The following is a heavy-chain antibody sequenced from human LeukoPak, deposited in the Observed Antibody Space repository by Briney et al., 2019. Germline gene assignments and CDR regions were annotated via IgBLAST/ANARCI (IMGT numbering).Heavy chain of an antibody. D-gene: IGHD1-26*01. V-gene: IGHV3-23*01. Sequence: GGSLRLSCAASGYTFSSYAMSRVRQAPGKGLEWVSVISGSGGSTYYADSVKGRFTISRDNSKNTLYLQMNSLRAEDTAVYYCAKWDRILDAFDIWGQGTMVTVSS. J-gene: IGHJ3*02. CDR3: AKWDRILDAFDI. CDR1: GYTFSSYA. CDR2: ISGSGGST.